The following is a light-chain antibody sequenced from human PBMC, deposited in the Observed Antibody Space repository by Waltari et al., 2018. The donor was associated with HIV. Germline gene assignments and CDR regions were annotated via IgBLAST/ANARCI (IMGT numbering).Light chain of an antibody. CDR1: SSDVGCYNL. Sequence: QSALTPPASVSGSPGQSITISCTGTSSDVGCYNLVSWYQQHPGKAPKLMIYEVSKRPSGVSNRFSGSKSGNTASLTISGRQAEDEADYYCCAYAGSTTYVIFGGGTKLTVL. CDR3: CAYAGSTTYVI. V-gene: IGLV2-23*02. CDR2: EVS. J-gene: IGLJ2*01.